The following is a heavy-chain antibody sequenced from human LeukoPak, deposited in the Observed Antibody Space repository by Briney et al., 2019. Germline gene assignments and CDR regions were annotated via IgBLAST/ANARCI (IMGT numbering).Heavy chain of an antibody. V-gene: IGHV3-7*01. CDR2: IKQDGSER. Sequence: GGSLRLSCAASGFTFSSYWMSWVRQAPGKGLEWVANIKQDGSERYYVDSVKGRFTISRDNAKISLYLQMNSLRAEDTAVYYCARDRGVEASKGGAWFEPWGQGTLVTVSS. CDR3: ARDRGVEASKGGAWFEP. J-gene: IGHJ5*02. CDR1: GFTFSSYW. D-gene: IGHD3-10*01.